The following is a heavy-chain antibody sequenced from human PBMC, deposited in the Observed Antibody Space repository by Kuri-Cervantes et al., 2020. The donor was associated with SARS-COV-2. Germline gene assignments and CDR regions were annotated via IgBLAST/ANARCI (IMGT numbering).Heavy chain of an antibody. J-gene: IGHJ6*02. CDR2: INHSGGT. D-gene: IGHD2-2*01. CDR3: ARGLIGLVPAPVLGLGPHYYYFHMDV. CDR1: GGSFSGYQ. Sequence: SQTLSLTCAAFGGSFSGYQWGWIRQSPGKGLEWIGEINHSGGTNYNSSLKSRVTISVDTSKNQFSLKLTSVTAADTAVYYCARGLIGLVPAPVLGLGPHYYYFHMDVWGQGTTVTVSS. V-gene: IGHV4-34*01.